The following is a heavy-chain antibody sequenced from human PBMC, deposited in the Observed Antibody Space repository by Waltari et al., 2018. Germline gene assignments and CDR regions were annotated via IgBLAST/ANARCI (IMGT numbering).Heavy chain of an antibody. J-gene: IGHJ5*02. D-gene: IGHD3-3*01. V-gene: IGHV4-34*01. CDR1: GGSFSGYY. CDR2: INHSGST. CDR3: ARDDLYYDFWSGYYGNWFDP. Sequence: QVQLQQWGAGLLKPLETLSLTCAVYGGSFSGYYWSLIRQPPGKGLEWIGEINHSGSTNYNPSLKSRVTISVDTSKNQFSLKLSSVTAADTAVYYCARDDLYYDFWSGYYGNWFDPWGQGTLVTVSS.